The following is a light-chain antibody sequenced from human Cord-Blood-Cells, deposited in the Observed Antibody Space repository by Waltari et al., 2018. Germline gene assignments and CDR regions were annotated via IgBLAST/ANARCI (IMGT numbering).Light chain of an antibody. J-gene: IGLJ2*01. CDR3: CSYAGSYTVV. CDR1: SSAVGGYNY. V-gene: IGLV2-11*01. Sequence: QSALTQPRSVSGSPGQSVTITCPGTSSAVGGYNYVSWYQQHPGKAPKLMIYDVSKWPSGVPDRFSGSKSGNTASLTISGLQAEDEADYYCCSYAGSYTVVFGGGTKLTVL. CDR2: DVS.